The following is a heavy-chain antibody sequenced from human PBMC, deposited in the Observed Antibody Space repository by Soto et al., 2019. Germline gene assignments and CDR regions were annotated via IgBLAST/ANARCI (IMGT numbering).Heavy chain of an antibody. CDR2: INPSGGST. D-gene: IGHD1-26*01. Sequence: SLRVSCRASGYTFTIFGISCVRLAPGQGLEWMGIINPSGGSTSYAQKFQGRVTMTRDTSTSTVYMELSSLRSEDTAVYYCARGGVVGATDGAFDIWGQGTMVTVSS. CDR1: GYTFTIFG. V-gene: IGHV1-46*01. J-gene: IGHJ3*02. CDR3: ARGGVVGATDGAFDI.